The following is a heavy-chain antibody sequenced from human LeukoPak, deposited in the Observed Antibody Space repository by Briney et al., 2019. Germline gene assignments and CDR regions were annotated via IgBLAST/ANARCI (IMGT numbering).Heavy chain of an antibody. D-gene: IGHD2-2*01. CDR3: ARVVCSSTSCRLGFDY. CDR2: IYTSGST. Sequence: SETLSLTCTVSGGSISSYYWSWIRQPAGKGLEWIGHIYTSGSTNYNPSLKSRVTMSVDTSKNQFSLKLSSVTAADTAGYYCARVVCSSTSCRLGFDYWGQGTLVTVSS. V-gene: IGHV4-4*07. J-gene: IGHJ4*02. CDR1: GGSISSYY.